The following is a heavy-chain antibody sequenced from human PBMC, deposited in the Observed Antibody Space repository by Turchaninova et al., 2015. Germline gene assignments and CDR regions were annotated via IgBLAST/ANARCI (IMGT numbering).Heavy chain of an antibody. D-gene: IGHD5-18*01. CDR1: GFPLSTYG. Sequence: QVQLVESGGGVVQPGRYLRLSCAAAGFPLSTYGIHWVLRAPGKGLGGVAFISYEIRNTYYTDSVKGRFTLSRDNSKNTLYLQMNSLSDEDTAMYYCAKDGNTYGRLGPNYYHGMDVWGQGTTVTVSS. J-gene: IGHJ6*02. V-gene: IGHV3-30*18. CDR3: AKDGNTYGRLGPNYYHGMDV. CDR2: ISYEIRNT.